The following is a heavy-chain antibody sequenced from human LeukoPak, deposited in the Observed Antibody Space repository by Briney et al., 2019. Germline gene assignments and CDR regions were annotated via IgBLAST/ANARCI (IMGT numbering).Heavy chain of an antibody. CDR3: ATVTSHYYFDY. D-gene: IGHD4-17*01. J-gene: IGHJ4*02. Sequence: SETPSLTCTVSGGSISSYYWSWIRQPPGKGLEWIGYIYYSGSTNYNPSLKSRVTISVDTSKNQFSLKLSSVTAAETAVYYCATVTSHYYFDYWGQGTLVTVSS. V-gene: IGHV4-59*01. CDR2: IYYSGST. CDR1: GGSISSYY.